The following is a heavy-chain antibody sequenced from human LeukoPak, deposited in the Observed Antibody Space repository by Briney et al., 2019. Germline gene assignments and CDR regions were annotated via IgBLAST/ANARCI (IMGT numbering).Heavy chain of an antibody. Sequence: GGSLRLSCAASGFTLRTYWMSWVRQAPGKGLEWLATIRYDAGTRYYPDSMRGRFTISRDNAQNSLYLQINSLSAEDTAIYYCAIIGTPGETEYYRIWGQGTRVTVSS. V-gene: IGHV3-7*01. CDR1: GFTLRTYW. D-gene: IGHD1-26*01. CDR3: AIIGTPGETEYYRI. J-gene: IGHJ1*01. CDR2: IRYDAGTR.